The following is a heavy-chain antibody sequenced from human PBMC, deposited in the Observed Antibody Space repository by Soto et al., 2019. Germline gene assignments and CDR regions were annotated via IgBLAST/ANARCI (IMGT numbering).Heavy chain of an antibody. CDR3: ARDPRSSWNYVFSDYYYYYMDV. CDR1: GYTFTSYD. CDR2: MNPNSGNT. J-gene: IGHJ6*03. D-gene: IGHD1-7*01. Sequence: GASVKVSCKASGYTFTSYDINWVRQATGQGLEWMGWMNPNSGNTGYAQKFQGRVTMTRNTSISTAYMELSSLRSEDTAVYYCARDPRSSWNYVFSDYYYYYMDVWGKGTTVTVSS. V-gene: IGHV1-8*01.